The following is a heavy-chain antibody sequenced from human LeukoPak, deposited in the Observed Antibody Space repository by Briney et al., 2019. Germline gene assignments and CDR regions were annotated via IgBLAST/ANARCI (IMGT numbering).Heavy chain of an antibody. CDR3: ARQTVKTYYYGSGSLPFDP. CDR2: IYYSGST. V-gene: IGHV4-39*01. J-gene: IGHJ5*02. CDR1: GGSISSSSYY. D-gene: IGHD3-10*01. Sequence: SETLSLTCTVSGGSISSSSYYWGWIRQPPGKGLEWIGSIYYSGSTYYNPSLKSRVTISVDTSKNQFSLKLSSVTAADTAVYYCARQTVKTYYYGSGSLPFDPWGQGTLVTVSS.